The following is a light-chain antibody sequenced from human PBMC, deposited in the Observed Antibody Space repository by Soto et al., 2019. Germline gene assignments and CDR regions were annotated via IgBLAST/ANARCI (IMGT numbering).Light chain of an antibody. CDR1: QSFSSTF. CDR3: QQSASSVT. Sequence: EILLTQSPGSLSLSPGDRATLSCRASQSFSSTFFAWYQQKPGQAPRLLIYGASSRATGIPGRFSGSGSGTDFTLTISRLEPEDFAVYYCQQSASSVTFGQGTKVEIK. J-gene: IGKJ1*01. V-gene: IGKV3-20*01. CDR2: GAS.